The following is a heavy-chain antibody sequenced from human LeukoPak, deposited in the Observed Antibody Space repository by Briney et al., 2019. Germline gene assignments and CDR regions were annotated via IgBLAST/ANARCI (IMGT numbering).Heavy chain of an antibody. CDR1: GGTFSSYA. J-gene: IGHJ4*02. CDR2: IIPIFGTA. D-gene: IGHD5-18*01. V-gene: IGHV1-69*13. Sequence: SVKVSCKASGGTFSSYAISWVRQAPGQGLEWMGGIIPIFGTANYAQKFQGRVTITADESTSTAYMELSSLRSEDTAVYYCARCEYSYGCYFDYWGQGTLVTVSS. CDR3: ARCEYSYGCYFDY.